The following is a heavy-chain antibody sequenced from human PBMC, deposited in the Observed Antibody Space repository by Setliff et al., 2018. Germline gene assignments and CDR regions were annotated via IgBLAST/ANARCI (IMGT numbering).Heavy chain of an antibody. J-gene: IGHJ6*02. Sequence: GGSLRLSCAASGFTFSTYGLNWVRQAPGKGLEWVSSISSSSSYIYYADSVKGRFTISRDNAKNSLYLQMNSLRAEDTAVYYCARDPCCESKKYYGMDVWGQGTTITVSS. CDR1: GFTFSTYG. CDR2: ISSSSSYI. CDR3: ARDPCCESKKYYGMDV. V-gene: IGHV3-21*01. D-gene: IGHD2-15*01.